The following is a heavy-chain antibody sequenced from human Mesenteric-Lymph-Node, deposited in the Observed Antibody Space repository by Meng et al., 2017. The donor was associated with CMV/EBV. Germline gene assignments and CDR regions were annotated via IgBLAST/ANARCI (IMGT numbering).Heavy chain of an antibody. Sequence: SVKVSCKASGGTFSSYAISWVRQAPGQGLEWMGGIIPIFGTANYAQKFQGRITLTTDESTSTAYMELSSLRSEDTAVYYCARDEVYYYDSSAYYGRGYGMDVWGQGTTVTVSS. CDR1: GGTFSSYA. J-gene: IGHJ6*02. CDR2: IIPIFGTA. CDR3: ARDEVYYYDSSAYYGRGYGMDV. V-gene: IGHV1-69*05. D-gene: IGHD3-22*01.